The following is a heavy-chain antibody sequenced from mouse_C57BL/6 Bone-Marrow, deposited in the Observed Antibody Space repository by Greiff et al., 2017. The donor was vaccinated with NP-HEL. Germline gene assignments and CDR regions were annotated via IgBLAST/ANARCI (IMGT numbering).Heavy chain of an antibody. CDR2: IYPGDGDT. Sequence: QVQLQQSGAELVKPGASVKISCKASGYAFSSYWMNWVKQRPGKGLEWIGQIYPGDGDTNYNGKFKGKATLTADESSSTAYMQLSSLTSEDSAVEVCASGCLGYAMDDWGQGTSVTVSS. CDR1: GYAFSSYW. J-gene: IGHJ4*01. CDR3: ASGCLGYAMDD. V-gene: IGHV1-80*01.